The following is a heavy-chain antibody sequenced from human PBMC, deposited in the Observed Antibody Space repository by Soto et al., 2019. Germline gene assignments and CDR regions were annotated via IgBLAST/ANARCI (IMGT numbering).Heavy chain of an antibody. V-gene: IGHV4-4*02. J-gene: IGHJ6*02. CDR1: GGSISSSNC. CDR3: ARGRYYGSGSYWDYYYYGMDV. CDR2: IYHSGST. D-gene: IGHD3-10*01. Sequence: SETLSLTCAVSGGSISSSNCWSCVRQPPGKGLEWIGEIYHSGSTNYNPSLKSRVTISVDKSKNQFSLKLSSVTAADTAVYYCARGRYYGSGSYWDYYYYGMDVWGQGTTVTVSS.